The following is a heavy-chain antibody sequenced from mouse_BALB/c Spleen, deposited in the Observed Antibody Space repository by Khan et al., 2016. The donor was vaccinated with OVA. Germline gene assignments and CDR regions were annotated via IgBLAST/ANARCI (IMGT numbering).Heavy chain of an antibody. CDR2: INSDGYYT. J-gene: IGHJ3*01. D-gene: IGHD4-1*01. Sequence: EVKLMESGGDLVRPGGSLKLSCAASGFTFSAYGMSWVRQSPDKRLEWVATINSDGYYTYYPDSIKGRFIISRDNAKNTLYLQMRSLKSEDTAMYYCASHLTGSFAYWGQGTLVTVSA. CDR1: GFTFSAYG. CDR3: ASHLTGSFAY. V-gene: IGHV5-6*01.